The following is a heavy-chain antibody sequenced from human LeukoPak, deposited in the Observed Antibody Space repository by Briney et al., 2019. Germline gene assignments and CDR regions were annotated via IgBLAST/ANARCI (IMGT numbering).Heavy chain of an antibody. V-gene: IGHV3-21*01. Sequence: GGSLRLSCAASGFTFSSYSMNWVRQAPGKGLEWVSSISSSSSYIYYADSVKGRFTISRDNAKNSLYLQMNSLRAEDTAAYYCARVSMVRGAPDYFDYWGQGTLVTVSS. D-gene: IGHD3-10*01. CDR1: GFTFSSYS. J-gene: IGHJ4*02. CDR2: ISSSSSYI. CDR3: ARVSMVRGAPDYFDY.